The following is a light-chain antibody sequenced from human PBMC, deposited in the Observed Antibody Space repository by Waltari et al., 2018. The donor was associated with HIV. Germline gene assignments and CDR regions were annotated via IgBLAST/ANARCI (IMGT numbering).Light chain of an antibody. J-gene: IGLJ2*01. CDR3: STHTTSDTLI. V-gene: IGLV2-14*03. CDR1: TSAFGRYNS. Sequence: QSALTQPASVSGSPGQSVTISCTGTTSAFGRYNSLSWYQQHPGNVPKVIIYEVTSRPSGVPHRFSGSRSGNTASLTISGLQAEDEAVYYCSTHTTSDTLIFGGGTKLTVL. CDR2: EVT.